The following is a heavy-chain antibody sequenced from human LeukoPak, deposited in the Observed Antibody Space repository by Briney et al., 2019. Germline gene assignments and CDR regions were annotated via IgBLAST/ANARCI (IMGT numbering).Heavy chain of an antibody. CDR3: AIFQGTYGDNDNDY. Sequence: WVKVSCKASGGTFRSYAINWVRVAPGKGLEWMGGIIPMVNTPKYAQKFQGRVTITADESTSTGYMEVSSLRSEDTAVYYCAIFQGTYGDNDNDYWGQGTLVTVSS. V-gene: IGHV1-69*01. D-gene: IGHD4-17*01. CDR2: IIPMVNTP. J-gene: IGHJ4*02. CDR1: GGTFRSYA.